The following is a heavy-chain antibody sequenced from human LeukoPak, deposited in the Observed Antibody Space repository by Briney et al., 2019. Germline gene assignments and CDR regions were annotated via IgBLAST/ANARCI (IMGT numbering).Heavy chain of an antibody. J-gene: IGHJ3*02. CDR3: ARSPSMRDAFDI. V-gene: IGHV5-51*03. CDR2: IYPGDSDT. CDR1: GYNFATYW. D-gene: IGHD6-6*01. Sequence: EVQLVQSGAEVKKPGESLKISCKGSGYNFATYWIGWVRQMPGKGLEWMGIIYPGDSDTRYSPSFQGQVTISADKSISIAYLQWSSLKALDTAMYYCARSPSMRDAFDIWGQGTMVTVSS.